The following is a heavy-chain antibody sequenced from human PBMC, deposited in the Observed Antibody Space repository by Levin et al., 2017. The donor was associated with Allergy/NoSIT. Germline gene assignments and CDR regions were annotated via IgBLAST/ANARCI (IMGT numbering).Heavy chain of an antibody. J-gene: IGHJ6*02. V-gene: IGHV3-30*18. CDR2: ISDDGNHK. Sequence: GESLKISCAASGITLSSYGMHWVRQSPGKGLEWVAVISDDGNHKYYAGTVKGRFTISRDNSKNTLYLEMISLRAEDTAVYYCAKPGEYSDYARGGMDVWGQGTTVTVSS. CDR1: GITLSSYG. CDR3: AKPGEYSDYARGGMDV. D-gene: IGHD5-12*01.